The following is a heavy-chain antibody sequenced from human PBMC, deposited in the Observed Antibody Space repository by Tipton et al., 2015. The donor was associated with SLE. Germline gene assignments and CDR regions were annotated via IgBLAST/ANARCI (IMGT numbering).Heavy chain of an antibody. D-gene: IGHD6-13*01. CDR2: ISGSGGST. CDR1: GFTFSSYA. V-gene: IGHV3-23*01. CDR3: ARHPTRIAAAGDYYGMDV. J-gene: IGHJ6*02. Sequence: SLRLSCAASGFTFSSYAMSWVRQAPGKGLEWVSAISGSGGSTYYADSVKGRFTISRDNSKNTLYLQMNSLRAEDTAVYYCARHPTRIAAAGDYYGMDVWGQGTTVTVSS.